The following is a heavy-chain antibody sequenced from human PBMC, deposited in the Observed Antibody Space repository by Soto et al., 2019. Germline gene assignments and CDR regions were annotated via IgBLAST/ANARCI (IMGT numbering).Heavy chain of an antibody. CDR2: INAGNGNT. D-gene: IGHD2-8*01. V-gene: IGHV1-3*01. Sequence: ASVKVSCTASGYTFTSYAMHWVRQAPGQRLEWMGWINAGNGNTKYSQKFQGRVTITRDTSASTAYMELSSLRSEDTAVYYCARDQGYCTNGVCYTDAFDIWGQGTMVTVSS. J-gene: IGHJ3*02. CDR3: ARDQGYCTNGVCYTDAFDI. CDR1: GYTFTSYA.